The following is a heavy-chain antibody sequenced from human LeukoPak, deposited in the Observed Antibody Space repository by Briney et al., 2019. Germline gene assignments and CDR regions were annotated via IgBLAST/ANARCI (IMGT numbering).Heavy chain of an antibody. CDR2: IKSKTDNYAT. CDR3: SRFRYSSSWDGMDV. D-gene: IGHD6-13*01. CDR1: GFTFSDSA. Sequence: QPGGSLKLSCAASGFTFSDSAMHWVRQASGKGLEWVGRIKSKTDNYATAYAASVKGRFSISRDDSRNTAYLQMNSLKTEDTAVYYCSRFRYSSSWDGMDVWGQGTTVTVSS. V-gene: IGHV3-73*01. J-gene: IGHJ6*02.